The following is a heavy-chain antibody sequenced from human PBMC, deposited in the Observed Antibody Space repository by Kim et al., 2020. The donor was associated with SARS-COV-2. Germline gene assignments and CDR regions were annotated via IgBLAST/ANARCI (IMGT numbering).Heavy chain of an antibody. CDR1: GFTFSSYA. D-gene: IGHD6-13*01. CDR3: AAKQQPQHLKFDY. Sequence: GGSLRLSCAASGFTFSSYAMSWVRQAPGKGLEWVSAISGSGGSTYYADSVKGRFTISRDNSKNTLYLQMNSLRAEDTAVYYCAAKQQPQHLKFDYWGQGTLVTVSS. CDR2: ISGSGGST. V-gene: IGHV3-23*01. J-gene: IGHJ4*02.